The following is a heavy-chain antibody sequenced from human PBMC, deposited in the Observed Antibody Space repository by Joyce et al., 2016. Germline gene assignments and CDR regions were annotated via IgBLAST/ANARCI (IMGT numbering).Heavy chain of an antibody. Sequence: EVQLVESGGGLVQPGGSLRLSCEDSGVNLNRHEMNWFRQAPGKGLVWVSYISSSGTVTYNAYSVKGRFSVSRDNGKNLVYLQMNSLRAEDTAVYYCAREGRIETIMGGDDYYYGMDVWGQGTTVTVSS. CDR3: AREGRIETIMGGDDYYYGMDV. D-gene: IGHD2-8*01. CDR1: GVNLNRHE. CDR2: ISSSGTVT. V-gene: IGHV3-48*03. J-gene: IGHJ6*02.